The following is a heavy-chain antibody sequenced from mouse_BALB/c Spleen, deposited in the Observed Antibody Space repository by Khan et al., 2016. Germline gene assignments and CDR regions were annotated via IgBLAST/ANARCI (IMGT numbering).Heavy chain of an antibody. Sequence: EVELVESGGGLVKPGGSLKLSCAASGFTFSSYGMSWVRQTPEKRLEWVATISGGGSYTYYPDSVKGRFTISRDNAKNNLYLQMSSLRSEDTAVYYCARNYGSSYPDYWGQGTSVTVSS. D-gene: IGHD1-1*01. CDR2: ISGGGSYT. CDR3: ARNYGSSYPDY. CDR1: GFTFSSYG. J-gene: IGHJ4*01. V-gene: IGHV5-9-2*01.